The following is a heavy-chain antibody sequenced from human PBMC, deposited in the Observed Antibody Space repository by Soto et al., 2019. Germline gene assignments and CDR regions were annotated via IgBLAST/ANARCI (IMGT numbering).Heavy chain of an antibody. D-gene: IGHD3-22*01. V-gene: IGHV3-23*01. Sequence: GGSLRLSCAASGFAFSSYAMSWVRQAPGKGLEWVSAISGSGGSTYYADSVKGRFTISRDNSKNTLYLQMNSLRAEDTAVYYCAKVAPMIVVVTLNLLDYWGQGTLVTVSS. CDR2: ISGSGGST. CDR3: AKVAPMIVVVTLNLLDY. J-gene: IGHJ4*02. CDR1: GFAFSSYA.